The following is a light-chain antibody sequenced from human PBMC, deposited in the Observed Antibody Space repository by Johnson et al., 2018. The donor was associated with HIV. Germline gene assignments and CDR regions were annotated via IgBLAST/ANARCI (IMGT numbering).Light chain of an antibody. Sequence: QSVLTQPPSVSAAPGQKVTISCSGSISNIGNNFVSWYRLLPRTAPKLLIYENNKRPSGIPDRFSGSKSGTSATLGITGLQTGDEADYYCGTLYSSLSAGGDIVTLTMVTVL. CDR3: GTLYSSLSAGGD. CDR2: ENN. CDR1: ISNIGNNF. V-gene: IGLV1-51*02. J-gene: IGLJ1*01.